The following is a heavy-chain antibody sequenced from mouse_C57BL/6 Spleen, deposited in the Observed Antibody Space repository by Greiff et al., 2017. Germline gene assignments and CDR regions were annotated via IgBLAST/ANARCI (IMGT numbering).Heavy chain of an antibody. CDR3: ARQVYYGTSYFDV. V-gene: IGHV1-53*01. D-gene: IGHD1-1*01. CDR1: GYTFTSYW. CDR2: INPSNGGT. J-gene: IGHJ1*03. Sequence: QVQLKQPGTELVKPGASVKLSCKASGYTFTSYWMHWVKQRPGQGLEWIGNINPSNGGTNYNEKFKSKATLSVDKSSSTAYMQLRSLTSEDSAVYYCARQVYYGTSYFDVWGTGTTVTVSS.